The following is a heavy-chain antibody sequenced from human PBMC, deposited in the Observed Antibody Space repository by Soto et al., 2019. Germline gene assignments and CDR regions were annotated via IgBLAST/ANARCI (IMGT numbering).Heavy chain of an antibody. V-gene: IGHV1-69*13. D-gene: IGHD3-3*01. J-gene: IGHJ4*02. CDR1: GGTFSSYA. CDR3: ARDQDSGFWSGYYTVGYFDY. CDR2: IIPIFGTA. Sequence: GASVKVSCKASGGTFSSYAISWVRQAPGQGLEWMGGIIPIFGTANYAQKFQGRVTITADESTSTAYMELSSLRSEDTAVYYCARDQDSGFWSGYYTVGYFDYWGQGTLVTVSS.